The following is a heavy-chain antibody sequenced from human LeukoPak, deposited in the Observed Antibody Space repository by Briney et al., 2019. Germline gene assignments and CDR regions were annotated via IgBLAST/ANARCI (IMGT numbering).Heavy chain of an antibody. CDR3: ARVKVVYYYDSSGADAFDI. CDR1: GYTFTSYG. V-gene: IGHV1-18*01. CDR2: ISAYNGNT. D-gene: IGHD3-22*01. Sequence: ASVKVSCKASGYTFTSYGISWVRQAPGQGLEWMGWISAYNGNTNYAQKLQGRVTMTTDTSTSTAYMELRSLRSDDTAVYYCARVKVVYYYDSSGADAFDIWGQGQWSPSLQ. J-gene: IGHJ3*02.